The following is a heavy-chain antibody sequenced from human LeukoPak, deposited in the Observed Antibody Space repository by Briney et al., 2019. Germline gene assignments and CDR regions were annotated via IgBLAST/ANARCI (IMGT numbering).Heavy chain of an antibody. CDR3: ARDAGRTRAPFDY. J-gene: IGHJ4*02. D-gene: IGHD6-13*01. CDR2: INTSGGT. Sequence: SETLSLTCIVSGDSIVTYYWSWIRQPAGKGLEWIGRINTSGGTNYNPSLKSRVTMSADTSTNQFSLKLTSVTAADTAVYYCARDAGRTRAPFDYWGQGTLVTVSS. CDR1: GDSIVTYY. V-gene: IGHV4-4*07.